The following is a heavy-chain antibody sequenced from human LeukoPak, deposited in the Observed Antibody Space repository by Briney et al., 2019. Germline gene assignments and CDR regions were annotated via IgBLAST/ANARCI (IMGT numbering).Heavy chain of an antibody. CDR2: VNHNGGT. V-gene: IGHV4-34*01. J-gene: IGHJ4*02. Sequence: PSETLSLTCAVYGGSFTDYYWSWIRQPPGKGLEWIGEVNHNGGTNYNPSLKSRVTISVDTSKNQFSLKLSSVTAADTAVYYCARHFSYDSSGYIRGGLDYWGQGTLVTVSS. D-gene: IGHD3-22*01. CDR3: ARHFSYDSSGYIRGGLDY. CDR1: GGSFTDYY.